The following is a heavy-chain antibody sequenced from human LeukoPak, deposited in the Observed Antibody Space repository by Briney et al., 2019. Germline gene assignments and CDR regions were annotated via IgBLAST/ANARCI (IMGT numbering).Heavy chain of an antibody. V-gene: IGHV3-30*02. Sequence: GSLRLSCAAFGFTFSSYGMHWVRQTPGKGLEGVAFIRHDGSYQQYADSVKGRFTVSRDNSKDMVYLQMNSLRTEDTAVYYCAKNRDSSDYPRDFDFWGQGTLVTVSS. CDR2: IRHDGSYQ. J-gene: IGHJ4*02. CDR3: AKNRDSSDYPRDFDF. D-gene: IGHD3-22*01. CDR1: GFTFSSYG.